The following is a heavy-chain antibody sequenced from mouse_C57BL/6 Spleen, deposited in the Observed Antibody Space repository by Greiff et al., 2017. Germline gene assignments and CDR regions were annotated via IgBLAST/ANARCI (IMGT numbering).Heavy chain of an antibody. CDR3: ASDGNYAMDY. Sequence: EVKLVESGGDLVKPGGSLKLSCAASGFTFSSYGMSWVRQTPDKRLEWVATISSGGSYTYYPDSVKGRFTISRDNAKNTLYLQMSSLKSEDTAMYYCASDGNYAMDYWGQGTSVTVSS. V-gene: IGHV5-6*01. CDR2: ISSGGSYT. CDR1: GFTFSSYG. D-gene: IGHD1-1*01. J-gene: IGHJ4*01.